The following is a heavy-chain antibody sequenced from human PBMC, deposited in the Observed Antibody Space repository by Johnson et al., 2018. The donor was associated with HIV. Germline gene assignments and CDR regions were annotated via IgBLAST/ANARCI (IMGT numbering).Heavy chain of an antibody. CDR1: GFTFDDYA. CDR2: ISWNRVSI. Sequence: VQLVESGGGLVQPGRSLRLSCAASGFTFDDYAMHWVRQAPGKGLEWVSGISWNRVSIAYADSVKGRFTISRDNAKKYLYVQMNSLRAEDTAVYYCAKDTYSHRLTVTESGFDIWGQGTMVTVSS. V-gene: IGHV3-9*01. J-gene: IGHJ3*02. D-gene: IGHD4-11*01. CDR3: AKDTYSHRLTVTESGFDI.